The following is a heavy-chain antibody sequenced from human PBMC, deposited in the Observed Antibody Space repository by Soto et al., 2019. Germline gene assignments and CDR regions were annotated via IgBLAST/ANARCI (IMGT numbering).Heavy chain of an antibody. CDR1: GFTFSDYN. V-gene: IGHV3-48*04. D-gene: IGHD3-3*01. CDR2: ITSDGTTK. J-gene: IGHJ4*02. CDR3: ARDRNSILGWPY. Sequence: EVQLVESGGGLVQPGRSLRLSCAASGFTFSDYNMNWVRQAPGKGLEWISYITSDGTTKYYADSVKGRFTVSRDNAKNSLYLQMNSLRAEDTAVYYCARDRNSILGWPYWGQGTLVTVSS.